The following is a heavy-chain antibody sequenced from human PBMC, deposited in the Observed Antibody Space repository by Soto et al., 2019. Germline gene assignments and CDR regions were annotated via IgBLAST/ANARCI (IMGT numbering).Heavy chain of an antibody. CDR3: ARDRLLWFGELSYYYMDV. D-gene: IGHD3-10*01. Sequence: SQTLSLTCAISGDSVSSNSAAWNWIRQSPSRGLEWLGRTYYRSKWYNDYAVSVKSRITINPDTSKNQFSLQLNSVTPEDTAVYYCARDRLLWFGELSYYYMDVWGKGTTVTVSS. CDR2: TYYRSKWYN. V-gene: IGHV6-1*01. J-gene: IGHJ6*03. CDR1: GDSVSSNSAA.